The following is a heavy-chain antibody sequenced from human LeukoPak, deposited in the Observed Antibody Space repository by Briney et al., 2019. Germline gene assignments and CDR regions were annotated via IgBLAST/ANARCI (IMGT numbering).Heavy chain of an antibody. J-gene: IGHJ3*02. CDR2: IIPVLGVS. CDR1: GGSFSNYV. CDR3: TREGVYAPDGSGYHRDAFDI. D-gene: IGHD3-22*01. Sequence: SVKVSCKASGGSFSNYVITWVRQAPGQGLEWMGRIIPVLGVSNFAQKFQGRVTITADKSTNTAHMELSRLESGDTAAYYCTREGVYAPDGSGYHRDAFDIWGQGTVVIVSS. V-gene: IGHV1-69*04.